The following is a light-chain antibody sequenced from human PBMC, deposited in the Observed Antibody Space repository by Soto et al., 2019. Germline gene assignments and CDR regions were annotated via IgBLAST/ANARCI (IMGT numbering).Light chain of an antibody. V-gene: IGKV1-17*01. Sequence: DIQMTQSPSSLSASVGDRVTITCRVSQDIRNDLGWYQQKPGKAPKRLIFSASTLDSGVPSRFSGGGFGTEFTLTISSLQPEDFATYYCLHHYNYPLTLGGGTKVEIK. CDR1: QDIRND. CDR3: LHHYNYPLT. J-gene: IGKJ4*01. CDR2: SAS.